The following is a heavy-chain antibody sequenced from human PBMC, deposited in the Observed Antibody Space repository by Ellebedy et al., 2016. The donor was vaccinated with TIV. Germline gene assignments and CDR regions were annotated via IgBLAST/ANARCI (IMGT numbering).Heavy chain of an antibody. J-gene: IGHJ4*02. CDR2: ISSGSNTI. CDR1: GFTFSSYS. D-gene: IGHD2-21*02. CDR3: ARDRPYCGGDCYSFGD. V-gene: IGHV3-48*04. Sequence: GESLKISXAASGFTFSSYSLSWVRQAPGKGLEWISYISSGSNTIHYADSVKGRFTISRDNAKNTLYLQMNSLRGEDTAVYYCARDRPYCGGDCYSFGDWGQGTLVTVSS.